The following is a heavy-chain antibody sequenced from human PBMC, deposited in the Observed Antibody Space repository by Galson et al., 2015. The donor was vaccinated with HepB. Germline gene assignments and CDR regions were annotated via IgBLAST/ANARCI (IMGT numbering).Heavy chain of an antibody. J-gene: IGHJ3*02. CDR1: GGSISSSSYY. CDR2: IYYSGST. D-gene: IGHD3-10*01. CDR3: ARGSVLLWFGESADAFDI. Sequence: SEPLSLTCTVSGGSISSSSYYWGWIRQPPGKGLEWIGSIYYSGSTYYNPSLKSRVTISVDTSKNQLSLKLSSVTAADTAVYYCARGSVLLWFGESADAFDIWGQGTMVTVSS. V-gene: IGHV4-39*07.